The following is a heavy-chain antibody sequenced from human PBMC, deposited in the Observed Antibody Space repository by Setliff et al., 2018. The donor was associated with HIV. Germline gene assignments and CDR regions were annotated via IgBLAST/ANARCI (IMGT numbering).Heavy chain of an antibody. CDR1: GDSISSGSYF. CDR2: ISTTGST. D-gene: IGHD3-9*01. J-gene: IGHJ6*03. CDR3: ARGHDNRYYYFYYMDV. V-gene: IGHV4-61*09. Sequence: SETLSLTCTVSGDSISSGSYFWIWIRQPAGKGLEWIGHISTTGSTNYNPSLKSRVIMSVDTSRNQFSLKLSSVAAADTAVYYCARGHDNRYYYFYYMDVWGKGTTVTVS.